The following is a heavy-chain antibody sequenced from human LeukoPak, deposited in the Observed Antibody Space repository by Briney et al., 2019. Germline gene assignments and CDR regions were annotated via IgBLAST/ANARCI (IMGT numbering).Heavy chain of an antibody. CDR3: AREPTTQTFDY. Sequence: ASVKVSCKASGYTFTSYGISWVRQPPRQGLEWMGWISTYNGNTNYAQKLQGRVTMTTDTSTTTAYMELRSLTSDDTAVYYCAREPTTQTFDYWGQGTLVTVSS. J-gene: IGHJ4*02. CDR1: GYTFTSYG. CDR2: ISTYNGNT. D-gene: IGHD4-11*01. V-gene: IGHV1-18*01.